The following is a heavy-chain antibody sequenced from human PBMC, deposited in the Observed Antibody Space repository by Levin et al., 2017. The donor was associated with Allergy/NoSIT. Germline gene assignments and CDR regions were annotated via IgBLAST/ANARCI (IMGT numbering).Heavy chain of an antibody. Sequence: QAGGSLRLSCAASGFIFTNYGLHWVRQAPGKGLEWVATISYDGSSEYYADSVKGRFTISRDNSRNTLYLQMNSLRLEDTGVYYCARDWSVATRLQYFQNWGQGTLVTVSS. J-gene: IGHJ1*01. CDR3: ARDWSVATRLQYFQN. CDR2: ISYDGSSE. V-gene: IGHV3-30*14. CDR1: GFIFTNYG. D-gene: IGHD6-6*01.